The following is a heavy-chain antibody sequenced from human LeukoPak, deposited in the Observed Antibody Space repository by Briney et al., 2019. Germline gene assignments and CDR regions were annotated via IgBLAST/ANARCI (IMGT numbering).Heavy chain of an antibody. CDR3: ARGGSFNSWYWLYFDY. D-gene: IGHD6-13*01. V-gene: IGHV4-34*01. J-gene: IGHJ4*02. CDR1: GGSFSGYY. Sequence: SETLSLTCAVYGGSFSGYYWSWIRQPPGKGLEWIGEINHSGSTNYNPSLKSRVTISVDTSKNQFSLKLSSVTAADTAVYYCARGGSFNSWYWLYFDYWGQGTLVTVSS. CDR2: INHSGST.